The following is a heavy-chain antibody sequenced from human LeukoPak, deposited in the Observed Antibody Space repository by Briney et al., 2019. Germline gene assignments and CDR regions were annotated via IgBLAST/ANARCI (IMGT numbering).Heavy chain of an antibody. D-gene: IGHD6-13*01. CDR2: ISYDGSNK. CDR1: GFTFSSYA. Sequence: GGSLRLSCAASGFTFSSYAMHWVRQAPGKGLEWVAVISYDGSNKYYADSVKGRFTISRDNSKNTLYLQMNSLRAEDTAVYYCARAVAAAAFDPWGQGTLVTVSS. V-gene: IGHV3-30-3*01. CDR3: ARAVAAAAFDP. J-gene: IGHJ5*02.